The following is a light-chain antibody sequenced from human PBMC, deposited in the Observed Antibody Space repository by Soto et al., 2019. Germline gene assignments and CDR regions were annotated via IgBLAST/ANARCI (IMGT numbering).Light chain of an antibody. CDR1: QSVVSTY. CDR3: QQYGHSPWP. Sequence: EILLTQSPGTLSLSPGERATLSCRASQSVVSTYVAWYQQTPGQAPRLLIYGASNRATGIPDRFSVSGSGTDFTLTISRLEPEDFAVYYCQQYGHSPWPFGQGTKVAIK. J-gene: IGKJ1*01. V-gene: IGKV3-20*01. CDR2: GAS.